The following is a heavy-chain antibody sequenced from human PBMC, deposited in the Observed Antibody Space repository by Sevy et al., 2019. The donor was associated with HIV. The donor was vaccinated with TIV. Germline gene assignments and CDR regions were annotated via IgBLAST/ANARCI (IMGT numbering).Heavy chain of an antibody. CDR2: IYYSGST. CDR1: GGSVSSGSYY. CDR3: ARDLLMVRGLRNYYYYGMDV. J-gene: IGHJ6*02. V-gene: IGHV4-61*01. D-gene: IGHD3-10*01. Sequence: SETLSLTCTVSGGSVSSGSYYWSWIRQPPGKGLEWIGYIYYSGSTNYNPSLKSRVTISVDTSKNQFSLKLSSVTAADTAVYYCARDLLMVRGLRNYYYYGMDVWGQWTTVTVSS.